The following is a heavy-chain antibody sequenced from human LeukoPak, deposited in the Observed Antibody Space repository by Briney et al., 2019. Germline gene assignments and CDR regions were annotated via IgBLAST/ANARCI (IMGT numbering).Heavy chain of an antibody. CDR1: GFTFSSYG. CDR3: EEAPLYSNYLDY. D-gene: IGHD4-11*01. CDR2: ISYDGSNK. J-gene: IGHJ4*02. Sequence: GGSLRLSCAASGFTFSSYGMHWVRQAPGKGLEWVAVISYDGSNKYYADSVKGRFTISRDNSKNTLYLQMNSLRAEDTAVYCCEEAPLYSNYLDYWGQGTLVTVSS. V-gene: IGHV3-30*18.